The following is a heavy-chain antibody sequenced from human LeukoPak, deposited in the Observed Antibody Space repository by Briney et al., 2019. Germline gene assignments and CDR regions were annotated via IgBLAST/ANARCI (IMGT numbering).Heavy chain of an antibody. V-gene: IGHV1-18*01. CDR2: ISAYNGNT. CDR3: ARDRLRFLPWDWFDP. CDR1: GYTSTSYG. Sequence: ASVKVSCKASGYTSTSYGLSWVRQAPGQGLEWMGWISAYNGNTNYAQKFQGRVTMTTDTSTSTAYMELRSLGSDDTAVYYCARDRLRFLPWDWFDPWGQGTLVTVSS. J-gene: IGHJ5*02. D-gene: IGHD3-3*01.